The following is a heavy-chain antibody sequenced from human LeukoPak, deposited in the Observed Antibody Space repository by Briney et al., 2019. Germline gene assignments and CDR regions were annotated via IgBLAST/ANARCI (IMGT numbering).Heavy chain of an antibody. V-gene: IGHV4-30-2*01. CDR1: GGSISSGGYS. CDR2: IYHSGST. CDR3: ARGGDIVATHFDY. D-gene: IGHD5-12*01. Sequence: SQTLSLTCAVSGGSISSGGYSWSWIRQPPGKGLEWIGSIYHSGSTYYNPSLKSRVSISVDRSKNQFSLKLSSVTAADTAVYYCARGGDIVATHFDYWGQGTLVTVSS. J-gene: IGHJ4*02.